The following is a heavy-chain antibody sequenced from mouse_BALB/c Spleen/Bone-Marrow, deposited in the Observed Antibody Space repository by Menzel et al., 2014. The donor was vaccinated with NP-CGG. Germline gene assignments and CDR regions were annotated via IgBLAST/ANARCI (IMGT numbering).Heavy chain of an antibody. J-gene: IGHJ4*01. CDR2: ISSGGSYT. Sequence: EVQVVESGGGLVKPGGSLKLSCAASGFTFSSFAMSWVRRTPEKRLEWVATISSGGSYTYYPDSVKGRFTISRDNAKNTLYLQMSSLRSEDTAMYYCAKHSGSTSYYYTMDYWGQGTSVTVSS. CDR1: GFTFSSFA. V-gene: IGHV5-9-3*01. CDR3: AKHSGSTSYYYTMDY. D-gene: IGHD1-1*01.